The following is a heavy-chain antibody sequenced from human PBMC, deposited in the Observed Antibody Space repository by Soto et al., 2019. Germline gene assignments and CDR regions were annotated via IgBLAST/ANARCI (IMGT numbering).Heavy chain of an antibody. J-gene: IGHJ6*02. Sequence: EVQLVESGGGLVQPGGSLRLSCAASGFTFSSYDMHWVRQATGKGLEWVSAIGTAGDTYYPGSVKGRFTISRENAKNSLYLQMSSLRAEDTAVYYCARGAAGPLGLHYGMDVWGQGTTVTVSS. CDR3: ARGAAGPLGLHYGMDV. CDR1: GFTFSSYD. CDR2: IGTAGDT. V-gene: IGHV3-13*01. D-gene: IGHD6-13*01.